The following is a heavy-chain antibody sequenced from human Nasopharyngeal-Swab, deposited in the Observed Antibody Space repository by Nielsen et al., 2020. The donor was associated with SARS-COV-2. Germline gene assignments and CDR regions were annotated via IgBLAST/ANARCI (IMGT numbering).Heavy chain of an antibody. J-gene: IGHJ4*02. CDR1: GFTFSSYA. V-gene: IGHV3-23*01. CDR2: ISGSGGST. Sequence: GESLKISCAASGFTFSSYAMSWVRQAPGKGLEWVSAISGSGGSTYYADSVKGRFTISRDNSKNTLYLQMNSLRAEDTAVYYCAKESRRLLWFGEARGYWGQGTLVTSPQ. CDR3: AKESRRLLWFGEARGY. D-gene: IGHD3-10*01.